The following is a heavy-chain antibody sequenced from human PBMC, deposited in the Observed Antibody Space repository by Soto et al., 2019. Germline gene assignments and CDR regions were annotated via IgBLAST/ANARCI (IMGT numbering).Heavy chain of an antibody. CDR1: GYTFTNYW. Sequence: GESLKISCKGSGYTFTNYWIVWVRQIPGKGLEWMGIIYPGDSDTRYSPSFQGQVTISADRSISTAYLQWSSLKASDTGMYYCARYPTLADYFFHGMDVWGQGTTVTVS. V-gene: IGHV5-51*01. D-gene: IGHD6-19*01. J-gene: IGHJ6*02. CDR2: IYPGDSDT. CDR3: ARYPTLADYFFHGMDV.